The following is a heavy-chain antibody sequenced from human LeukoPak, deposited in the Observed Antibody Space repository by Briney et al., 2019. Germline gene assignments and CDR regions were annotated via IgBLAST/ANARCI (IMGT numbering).Heavy chain of an antibody. V-gene: IGHV3-23*01. CDR2: ISGSGGST. J-gene: IGHJ4*02. CDR3: AKDMSYSGSYSVY. Sequence: GESLKISCAASGFTFSSYAMSWVRQAPGKGLEWVSAISGSGGSTYYADSVKGRFTISRDNSKNTLYLQMNSLRAEDTAVYYCAKDMSYSGSYSVYWGQGTLVTVSS. D-gene: IGHD1-26*01. CDR1: GFTFSSYA.